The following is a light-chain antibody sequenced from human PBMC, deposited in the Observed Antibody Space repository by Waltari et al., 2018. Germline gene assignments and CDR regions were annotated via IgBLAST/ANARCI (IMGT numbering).Light chain of an antibody. Sequence: DIQMTQSPSSLSASVGDRVTITCRASQSISSYLNWYQQKPGKAPKLLIYAASSLLSGVPSRFSGNGSWTDFTLTISSLQPEDFATYYCQQSYDTLLYTFGQGTKVEIK. J-gene: IGKJ2*01. V-gene: IGKV1-39*01. CDR3: QQSYDTLLYT. CDR2: AAS. CDR1: QSISSY.